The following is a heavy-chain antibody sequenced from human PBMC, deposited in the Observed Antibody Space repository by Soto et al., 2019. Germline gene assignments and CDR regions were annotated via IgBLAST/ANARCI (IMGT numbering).Heavy chain of an antibody. CDR1: GFNFSVYW. Sequence: EVQLVESGGGLVQPGGSLRLSCAASGFNFSVYWMHWVRQAPGKGLVWVAGLNSDGTYASSADSGKGRLTFSRDNAKNTLYLQLNSLRAEDTAVYYCARGGAYGDYRSDFWGQGTLVTVSS. CDR2: LNSDGTYA. CDR3: ARGGAYGDYRSDF. V-gene: IGHV3-74*01. D-gene: IGHD2-21*02. J-gene: IGHJ4*02.